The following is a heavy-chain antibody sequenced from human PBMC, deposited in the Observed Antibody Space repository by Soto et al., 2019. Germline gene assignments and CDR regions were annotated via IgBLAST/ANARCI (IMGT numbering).Heavy chain of an antibody. Sequence: QVQLVQSGAEVKKPESSVNVSCKAPGGTFSTYAISWVRQAPGQGLEWMGGIIPMFGTANYAQRFQDRVTITADESTNTVYMELSSLRSEDTAVYFCASGILLWLRRINNGYSGWGQGTLVTVSS. D-gene: IGHD5-12*01. V-gene: IGHV1-69*12. CDR1: GGTFSTYA. CDR2: IIPMFGTA. J-gene: IGHJ4*02. CDR3: ASGILLWLRRINNGYSG.